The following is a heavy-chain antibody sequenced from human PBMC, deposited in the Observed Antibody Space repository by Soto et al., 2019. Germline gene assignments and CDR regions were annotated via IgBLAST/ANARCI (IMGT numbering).Heavy chain of an antibody. V-gene: IGHV1-18*01. CDR2: ISAYNGNT. D-gene: IGHD4-17*01. CDR1: GYTFTSYG. CDR3: ARRHDYGDYAAEYYGMDV. J-gene: IGHJ6*02. Sequence: RASVKVSCKASGYTFTSYGISWVRQAPGQGLEWMGWISAYNGNTNYAQKLQGRVTMTTDTSTSTAYMELRSLRSDDTAVYYCARRHDYGDYAAEYYGMDVWGQGTTVTVSS.